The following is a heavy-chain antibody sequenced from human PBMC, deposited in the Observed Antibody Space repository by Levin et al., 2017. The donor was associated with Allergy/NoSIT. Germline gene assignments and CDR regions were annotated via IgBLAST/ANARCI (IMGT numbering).Heavy chain of an antibody. J-gene: IGHJ4*02. CDR3: AREKHYGNSGYQYYFDY. CDR1: GGSFSSGDYY. V-gene: IGHV4-30-4*01. Sequence: SETLYLTCTVSGGSFSSGDYYWSWIRQPPGKGLEWIGYIYYSGSSHYNPSLESRTSISVDTSKNQFLLKLNSVTVADTAVYYCAREKHYGNSGYQYYFDYWGQGTLVTVSS. D-gene: IGHD3-22*01. CDR2: IYYSGSS.